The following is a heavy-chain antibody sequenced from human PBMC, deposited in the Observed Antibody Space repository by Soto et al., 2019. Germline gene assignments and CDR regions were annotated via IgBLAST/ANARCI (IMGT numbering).Heavy chain of an antibody. CDR3: AKGTSGINSAFDI. Sequence: RLSCAGSEFTFSRYAMKWVRQAPGKGLEWVSCISGSGGSTYSADSVKGRFTISRDNSKDTLYLQMNSLRAEDTAVYYCAKGTSGINSAFDIWGQGTMVTVSS. J-gene: IGHJ3*02. CDR2: ISGSGGST. V-gene: IGHV3-23*01. D-gene: IGHD1-26*01. CDR1: EFTFSRYA.